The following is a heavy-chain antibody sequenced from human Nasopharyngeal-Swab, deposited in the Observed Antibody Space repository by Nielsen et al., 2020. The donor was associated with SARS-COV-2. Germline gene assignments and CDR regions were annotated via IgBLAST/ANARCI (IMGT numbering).Heavy chain of an antibody. Sequence: SVKVSCKAPGGSFSTYAFSWVRQAPGQGLEWMGGIIPSFSRGNYAQKFQDRVTITADEATSTAYMELSSLRSEDTAVYYCARDVHGGSWVFDYWGQGTLVTVSS. D-gene: IGHD2-15*01. CDR3: ARDVHGGSWVFDY. CDR1: GGSFSTYA. CDR2: IIPSFSRG. J-gene: IGHJ4*02. V-gene: IGHV1-69*13.